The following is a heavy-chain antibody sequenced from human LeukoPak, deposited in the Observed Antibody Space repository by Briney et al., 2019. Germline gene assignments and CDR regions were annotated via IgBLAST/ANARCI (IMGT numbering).Heavy chain of an antibody. CDR2: INHSGST. Sequence: SETLSLTCAVYGGSFSGYYWSWIRQPPGKGLEWIGEINHSGSTNYNPSLKSRVTISVDTSKNQFSLKLSSVTAADTAVYYCASLIAAAGTDWFDPWGQGTLVTVSS. CDR1: GGSFSGYY. D-gene: IGHD6-13*01. V-gene: IGHV4-34*01. CDR3: ASLIAAAGTDWFDP. J-gene: IGHJ5*02.